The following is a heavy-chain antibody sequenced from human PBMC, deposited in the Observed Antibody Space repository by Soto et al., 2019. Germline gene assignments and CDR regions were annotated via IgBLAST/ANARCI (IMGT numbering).Heavy chain of an antibody. D-gene: IGHD3-9*01. V-gene: IGHV1-3*01. CDR1: GYTFTTFP. CDR2: ITPGDGNT. CDR3: ARVLRYFNWYLSPVGH. Sequence: QVQLVQSGAEMKQPGASVKLSCEASGYTFTTFPLHWVRQAPGHGFEWLGWITPGDGNTKYSQKFHDRLSITSDTTTHTVYLDLRTLRSEDTAIYYCARVLRYFNWYLSPVGHWGQGTLVAVSS. J-gene: IGHJ4*02.